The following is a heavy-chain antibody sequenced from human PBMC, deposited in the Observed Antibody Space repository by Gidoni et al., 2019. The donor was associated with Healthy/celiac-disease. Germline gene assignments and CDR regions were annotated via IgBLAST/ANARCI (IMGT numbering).Heavy chain of an antibody. CDR3: ARGLSEIALADRPGWFDP. J-gene: IGHJ5*02. Sequence: EVRLVESGGGFVQPGGFLRLYCAASGFTFSSYSMNWVRQAPGTGLEWVSYISSSSSTIYDADSVKGRFTISRNNAKNSLYLQMISLRAVYTAVYYCARGLSEIALADRPGWFDPWGQGTLVTVSS. D-gene: IGHD6-19*01. CDR2: ISSSSSTI. CDR1: GFTFSSYS. V-gene: IGHV3-48*01.